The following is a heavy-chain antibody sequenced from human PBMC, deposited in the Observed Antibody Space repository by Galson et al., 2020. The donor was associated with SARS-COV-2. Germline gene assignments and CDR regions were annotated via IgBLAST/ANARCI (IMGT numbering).Heavy chain of an antibody. CDR1: GYTFTSYG. Sequence: ASVKVSCKASGYTFTSYGISWVRQAPGQGLEWMGWISAYNGNTNYAQKLQGRVTMTTDTSTSTAYMELRSLRSDDTAVYYCARDPTHYYDCWSGYHYAVDIWGQGTMVTVSS. D-gene: IGHD3-3*01. CDR3: ARDPTHYYDCWSGYHYAVDI. CDR2: ISAYNGNT. V-gene: IGHV1-18*04. J-gene: IGHJ3*02.